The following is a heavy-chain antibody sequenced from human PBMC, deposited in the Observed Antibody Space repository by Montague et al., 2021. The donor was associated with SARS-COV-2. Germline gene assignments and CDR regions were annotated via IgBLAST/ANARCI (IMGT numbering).Heavy chain of an antibody. J-gene: IGHJ4*02. V-gene: IGHV4-59*08. CDR1: GVSVTDYY. D-gene: IGHD3-9*01. CDR3: VRHPHYDGLNGPPDF. CDR2: VLYNKGT. Sequence: SETLSLTCTVSGVSVTDYYWSWIRQPPGKGLEWVADVLYNKGTNLNPSLKSRVAISVDTSKNQFSLRLTSVTAADTALYYCVRHPHYDGLNGPPDFWDQGTLVTVSS.